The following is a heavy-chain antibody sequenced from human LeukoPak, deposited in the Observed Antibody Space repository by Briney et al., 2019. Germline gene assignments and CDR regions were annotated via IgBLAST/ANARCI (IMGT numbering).Heavy chain of an antibody. V-gene: IGHV3-23*01. Sequence: PGGSLRLSCAASGFTFSSYAMSWVRQAPGKGLEWVSAISGSGGSTYYADSVKGRFTISRDNSKNTLYLQMNSLRAEDTAVYYCAKDRGVLMVYAIGNFDYWGQGTLVTVSS. CDR3: AKDRGVLMVYAIGNFDY. J-gene: IGHJ4*02. D-gene: IGHD2-8*01. CDR2: ISGSGGST. CDR1: GFTFSSYA.